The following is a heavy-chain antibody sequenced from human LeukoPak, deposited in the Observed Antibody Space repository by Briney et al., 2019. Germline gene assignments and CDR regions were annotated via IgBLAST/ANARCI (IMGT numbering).Heavy chain of an antibody. CDR2: IYYSGST. CDR3: ARGSYGDPLFDY. CDR1: GGSISSGGYY. V-gene: IGHV4-31*03. D-gene: IGHD4-17*01. J-gene: IGHJ4*02. Sequence: RSSETLSLTCTVSGGSISSGGYYWSWIRQHPGKGLEWIGYIYYSGSTYYNPSLKSRVTISVDTSKNQFSLKLSSVTAADTAVYYCARGSYGDPLFDYWGQGTLVTVSS.